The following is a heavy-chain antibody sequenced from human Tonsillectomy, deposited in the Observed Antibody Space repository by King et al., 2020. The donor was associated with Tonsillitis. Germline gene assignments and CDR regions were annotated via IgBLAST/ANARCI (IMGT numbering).Heavy chain of an antibody. V-gene: IGHV4-34*01. CDR2: INHSGST. CDR1: GGSFSGYY. J-gene: IGHJ4*02. D-gene: IGHD5-12*01. CDR3: ARGTGRYSAYDPHPIDF. Sequence: VQLQPWGAGLLKSSENLSLNCAVYGGSFSGYYWSWIRQPPGKGLEWIGEINHSGSTNYNPCLKSRVTISVDTSKNQFSLKLSSVTAADTAVYHCARGTGRYSAYDPHPIDFWGQGTLVTVSS.